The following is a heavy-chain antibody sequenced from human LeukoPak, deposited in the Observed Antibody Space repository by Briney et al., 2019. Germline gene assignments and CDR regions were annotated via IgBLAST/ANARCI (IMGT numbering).Heavy chain of an antibody. Sequence: GASVKVSCKASGGTFSSYAISWVRQAPGQGLEWMGRIIPILGIANYAQKFQGRVTITADKSTSTAYMELSSLRSEDTAVYYCARKGIVPAAGWGFDPWGQGTLVTVSS. CDR1: GGTFSSYA. D-gene: IGHD2-2*01. V-gene: IGHV1-69*04. J-gene: IGHJ5*02. CDR2: IIPILGIA. CDR3: ARKGIVPAAGWGFDP.